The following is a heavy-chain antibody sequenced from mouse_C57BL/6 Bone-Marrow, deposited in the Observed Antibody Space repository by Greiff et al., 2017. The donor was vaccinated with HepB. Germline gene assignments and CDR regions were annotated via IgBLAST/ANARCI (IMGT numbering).Heavy chain of an antibody. CDR2: IWSGGST. Sequence: VQRVESGPGLVQPSPSLPITCTVSGFSLTSYGVHWVRQPPGKGLEWLGVIWSGGSTDYNAAFISRLSISKDNSKSQVFFKMNSLQADDTAIYYCARKRHYGTGFAYWGQGTLVTVSA. D-gene: IGHD1-1*01. CDR1: GFSLTSYG. CDR3: ARKRHYGTGFAY. V-gene: IGHV2-4*01. J-gene: IGHJ3*01.